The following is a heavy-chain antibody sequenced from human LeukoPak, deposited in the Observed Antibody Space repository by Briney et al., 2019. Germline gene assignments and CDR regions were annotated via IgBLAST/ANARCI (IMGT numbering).Heavy chain of an antibody. CDR3: ARDPPRITIFERYYGMDV. Sequence: TSVKVSCKASGYTFTGYYMHWVRQAPGQGLEWMGWINPNSGGTNYAQKFQGRVTMTRDTSISTAYMELSRLRSDDTAVYYCARDPPRITIFERYYGMDVWGQGTTVTVSS. CDR1: GYTFTGYY. V-gene: IGHV1-2*02. CDR2: INPNSGGT. J-gene: IGHJ6*02. D-gene: IGHD3-3*01.